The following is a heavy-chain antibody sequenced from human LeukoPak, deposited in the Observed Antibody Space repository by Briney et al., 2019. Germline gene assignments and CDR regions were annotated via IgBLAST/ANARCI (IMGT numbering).Heavy chain of an antibody. D-gene: IGHD3-3*01. CDR1: GYMFTSYG. CDR2: NSAYNGNT. Sequence: ASVKVSCKSSGYMFTSYGITWVRQAPGQGLEWMGWNSAYNGNTNYAQKFQGRVTMTRDTSISTAYMELSRLRSDDTAVYYCARGPTIFGVVRGPYYYYYMDVWGKGTTVTVSS. J-gene: IGHJ6*03. V-gene: IGHV1-18*01. CDR3: ARGPTIFGVVRGPYYYYYMDV.